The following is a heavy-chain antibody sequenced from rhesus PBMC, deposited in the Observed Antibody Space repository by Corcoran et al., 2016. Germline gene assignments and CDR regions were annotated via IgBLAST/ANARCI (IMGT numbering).Heavy chain of an antibody. V-gene: IGHV4-80*01. CDR3: ASEFFF. Sequence: QVQLQESGPGLVKSSETLSLTCAVSGASISSYWWTWLRQPPGKGLEWMGDNKGNSGSTDSTPPLKSRVTTSKAASKYQFSLKLNSVTAADTAVYYCASEFFFWGQGVLVTVSS. CDR1: GASISSYW. CDR2: NKGNSGST. J-gene: IGHJ4*01.